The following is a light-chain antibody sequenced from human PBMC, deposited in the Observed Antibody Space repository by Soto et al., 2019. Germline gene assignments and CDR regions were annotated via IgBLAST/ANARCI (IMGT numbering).Light chain of an antibody. CDR3: QQYASSSVT. CDR1: QSISDW. CDR2: KAS. Sequence: DIQMTQSPSSLSASVGDRVTITCRASQSISDWLAWFQQKPGKAPKLLIQKASNLESGVPSRLSGGGSGTEFTLTISSLQPDDFATYYCQQYASSSVTFGQGTNLEI. V-gene: IGKV1-5*03. J-gene: IGKJ2*01.